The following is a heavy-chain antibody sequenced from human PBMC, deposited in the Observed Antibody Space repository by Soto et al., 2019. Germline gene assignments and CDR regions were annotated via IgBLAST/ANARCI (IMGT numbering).Heavy chain of an antibody. CDR3: ATQSYSNSGAYYYYAMDV. V-gene: IGHV4-30-2*01. Sequence: SETLSLTCAVCGGSISSGGYSWSWIRQPPGKGLEWIGYIYQSGSTYYNPSLKSRVTISVDRSRNQFSLKLSSVTAADTAVYFCATQSYSNSGAYYYYAMDVWGQGTTVTVSS. J-gene: IGHJ6*02. D-gene: IGHD4-4*01. CDR1: GGSISSGGYS. CDR2: IYQSGST.